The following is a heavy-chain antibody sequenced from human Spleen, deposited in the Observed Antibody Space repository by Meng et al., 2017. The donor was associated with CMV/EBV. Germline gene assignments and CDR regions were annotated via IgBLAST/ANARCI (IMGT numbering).Heavy chain of an antibody. CDR3: ARAGTLAGTTNYDAFDI. CDR1: GYAFTSYG. Sequence: ASVKVSCKASGYAFTSYGLAWLRQAPGQGLEWMGWISAYNGNTNYVQNLQGRVTMTTDTSTSTAYMELRSLRSDDTAVYYCARAGTLAGTTNYDAFDIWGQGTMVTVSS. J-gene: IGHJ3*02. V-gene: IGHV1-18*01. CDR2: ISAYNGNT. D-gene: IGHD1-7*01.